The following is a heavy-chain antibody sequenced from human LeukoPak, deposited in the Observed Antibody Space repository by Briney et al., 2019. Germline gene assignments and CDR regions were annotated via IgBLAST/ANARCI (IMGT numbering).Heavy chain of an antibody. CDR2: INHGGST. CDR3: ARVGNPLVTVFAWFDP. J-gene: IGHJ5*02. V-gene: IGHV4-34*01. D-gene: IGHD3-3*01. CDR1: GGSFSGDF. Sequence: SETLSLTCAVYGGSFSGDFWSWIRQSPGKGLEWIGEINHGGSTTYNPSLQSRVTMSVDTSTNQISLKMTSVTAADTATYYCARVGNPLVTVFAWFDPWGQGTLVTVSS.